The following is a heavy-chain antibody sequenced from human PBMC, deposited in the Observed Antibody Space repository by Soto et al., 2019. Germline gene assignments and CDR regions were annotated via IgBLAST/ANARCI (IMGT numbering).Heavy chain of an antibody. V-gene: IGHV5-51*01. J-gene: IGHJ6*04. D-gene: IGHD4-17*01. CDR3: SMHARRYGDYVDVMDV. CDR2: IYPGDSDT. Sequence: PLEPLQISKRGSGYNFINFCSGWVRQMNGKGLEWMGIIYPGDSDTRYSPSFQGQVTISADKSISTAYLQWSSLKASDTAMYYCSMHARRYGDYVDVMDVLGKGTTVIVSS. CDR1: GYNFINFC.